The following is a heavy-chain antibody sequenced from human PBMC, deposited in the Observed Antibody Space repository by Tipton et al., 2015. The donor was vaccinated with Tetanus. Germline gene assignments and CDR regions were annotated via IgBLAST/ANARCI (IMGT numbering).Heavy chain of an antibody. CDR1: GFTFSNSW. D-gene: IGHD6-6*01. CDR3: ARDVFPYSSSD. CDR2: MNQDGSEI. V-gene: IGHV3-7*01. J-gene: IGHJ4*02. Sequence: SLRLSCAASGFTFSNSWMTWVRQAPGKWLEWVANMNQDGSEIYYVDSAKGRFTISRDNAKRSLYLQMNSLRAEETAIYYSARDVFPYSSSDWGQGTLVTVSS.